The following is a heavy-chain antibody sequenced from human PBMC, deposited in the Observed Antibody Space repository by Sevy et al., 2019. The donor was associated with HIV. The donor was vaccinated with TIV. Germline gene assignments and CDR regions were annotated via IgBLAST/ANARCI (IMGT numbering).Heavy chain of an antibody. CDR3: AKDRAASGPGWYFDL. D-gene: IGHD6-13*01. CDR2: INWNSGRT. V-gene: IGHV3-9*01. CDR1: GFTFDDFA. J-gene: IGHJ2*01. Sequence: GGSLRLSFAASGFTFDDFAMRWVRQSPGKGLEWVSGINWNSGRTEYADSVKGRFTISRHNTKDSLYLQMHSLRHEDTAFYYCAKDRAASGPGWYFDLWGRGTLVTISS.